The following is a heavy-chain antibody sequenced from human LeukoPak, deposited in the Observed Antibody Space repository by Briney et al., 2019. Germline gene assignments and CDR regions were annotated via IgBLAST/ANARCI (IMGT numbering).Heavy chain of an antibody. CDR3: ASLMTTTHYYYMDV. J-gene: IGHJ6*03. D-gene: IGHD1-1*01. CDR2: IFSGDSA. CDR1: GLSVSSKY. Sequence: GGSLRLSCAASGLSVSSKYMSWVRQAPGKGLEWVSGIFSGDSAYHADSVKGRFTISRDNSKNTLYLQMNGLRPEDTAVYFCASLMTTTHYYYMDVWGKGTTVTVSS. V-gene: IGHV3-53*01.